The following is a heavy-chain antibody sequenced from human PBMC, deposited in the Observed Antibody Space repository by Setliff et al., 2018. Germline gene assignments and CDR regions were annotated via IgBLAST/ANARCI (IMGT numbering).Heavy chain of an antibody. D-gene: IGHD2-21*01. CDR1: GDSISSRRNY. Sequence: PSETLSLTCTVSGDSISSRRNYWGWFRQPAGKELEWIGQIYTSWSTNYNPSLKSRVTISVDTSKNQFSLRLSSVTAADTAVYYCVGGVVVIAFPGHWGQGTLVTVSS. V-gene: IGHV4-61*09. CDR3: VGGVVVIAFPGH. CDR2: IYTSWST. J-gene: IGHJ4*02.